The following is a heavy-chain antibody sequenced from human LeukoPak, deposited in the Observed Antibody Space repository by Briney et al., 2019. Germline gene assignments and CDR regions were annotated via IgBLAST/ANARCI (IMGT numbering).Heavy chain of an antibody. Sequence: PSETLSLTCTVSGGSISNSSSYWGWIRQPPGRGLEWIGSIYYSGSTYYNPSLKSRVTISVDTSKNQFSLGLSSVTAADTAFYYCARHVRYGDYEVWGQGTMVTVSS. V-gene: IGHV4-39*01. D-gene: IGHD4-17*01. CDR3: ARHVRYGDYEV. J-gene: IGHJ3*01. CDR1: GGSISNSSSY. CDR2: IYYSGST.